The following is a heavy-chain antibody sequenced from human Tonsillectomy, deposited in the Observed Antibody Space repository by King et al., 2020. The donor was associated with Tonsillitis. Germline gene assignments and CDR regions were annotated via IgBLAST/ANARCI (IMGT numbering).Heavy chain of an antibody. CDR3: AKDGFVGATRWGAVDYYGMDV. CDR2: ISYDGSNK. J-gene: IGHJ6*02. V-gene: IGHV3-30*18. D-gene: IGHD1-26*01. Sequence: VQLVESGGGVVQPGRSLRLSCAASGFTFSSYGMHWVRQAPGKGLEWVAVISYDGSNKYYADSVKGRFTISRDNSKNTLSLQMNSLRAEDTAVYYCAKDGFVGATRWGAVDYYGMDVWGQGTTVTVSS. CDR1: GFTFSSYG.